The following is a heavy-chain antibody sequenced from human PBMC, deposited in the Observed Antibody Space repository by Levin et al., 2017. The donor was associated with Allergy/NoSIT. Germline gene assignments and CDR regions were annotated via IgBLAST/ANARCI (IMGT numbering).Heavy chain of an antibody. V-gene: IGHV1-18*01. CDR2: ISAYNGNT. CDR3: AKHYYGSGSPWGWGWFDP. J-gene: IGHJ5*02. D-gene: IGHD3-10*01. Sequence: GESLKISCKASGYTFTSYGISWVRQAPGQGLEWMGWISAYNGNTNYAQKLQGRVTMTTDTSTSTAYMELRSLRSDDTAVYYCAKHYYGSGSPWGWGWFDPWGQGTLVTVSS. CDR1: GYTFTSYG.